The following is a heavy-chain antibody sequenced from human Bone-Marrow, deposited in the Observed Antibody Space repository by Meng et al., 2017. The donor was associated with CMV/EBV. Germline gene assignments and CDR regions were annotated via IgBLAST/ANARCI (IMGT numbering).Heavy chain of an antibody. D-gene: IGHD3-22*01. CDR2: INHSGST. J-gene: IGHJ4*02. CDR3: ARGTNKYDSSGYFVDY. CDR1: GGSFSGYY. Sequence: SETLSLTCAVYGGSFSGYYWSWIRQPPGKGLEWIGEINHSGSTNYNPSLKSRVTISVDTSKNQFSLKLSSVTAADTAVYYCARGTNKYDSSGYFVDYWGQGPLVTVSS. V-gene: IGHV4-34*01.